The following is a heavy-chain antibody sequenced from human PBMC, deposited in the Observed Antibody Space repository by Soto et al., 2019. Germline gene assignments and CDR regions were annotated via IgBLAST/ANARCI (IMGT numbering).Heavy chain of an antibody. V-gene: IGHV4-34*01. Sequence: PSETLSLTCAVYGGSFSGYYWSWIRQPPGKGLEWIGEINYSGSTSYNPTLKSRVTMSVDTSKNQFSLKLTSVTAADTAVYFCARRIDYCYYDPDWGQGTLVTVS. CDR1: GGSFSGYY. J-gene: IGHJ4*02. CDR2: INYSGST. D-gene: IGHD3-22*01. CDR3: ARRIDYCYYDPD.